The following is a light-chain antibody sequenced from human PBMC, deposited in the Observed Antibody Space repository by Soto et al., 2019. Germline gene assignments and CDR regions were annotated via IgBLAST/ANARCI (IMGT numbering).Light chain of an antibody. V-gene: IGKV3-20*01. J-gene: IGKJ1*01. CDR2: GAS. Sequence: EIVLTQSPGTLSLSPGERATLSCRASQSVSSSYLAWYQQKPGQAPRLLIYGASSRATGIQDRFSGSGSGTDFTLPISRLEPEDFAVYYCQQYGSWWTFGQGTKVEIK. CDR3: QQYGSWWT. CDR1: QSVSSSY.